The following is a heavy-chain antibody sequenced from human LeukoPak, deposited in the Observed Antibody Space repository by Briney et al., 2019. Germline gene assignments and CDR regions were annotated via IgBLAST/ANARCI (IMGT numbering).Heavy chain of an antibody. Sequence: GGSLRLSCAASGFTFSSYGMHWVRQAPGEGLEWVAVIWYDGSNKYYADSVKGRFTISRDNSKNTLYLQINNLRAEDTAVYYCARGAIPAVLYYFDYWGQGSLVTVSS. J-gene: IGHJ4*02. D-gene: IGHD2-2*02. CDR3: ARGAIPAVLYYFDY. CDR2: IWYDGSNK. V-gene: IGHV3-33*01. CDR1: GFTFSSYG.